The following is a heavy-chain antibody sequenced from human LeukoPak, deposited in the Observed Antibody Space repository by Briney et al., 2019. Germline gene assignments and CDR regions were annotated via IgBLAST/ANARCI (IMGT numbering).Heavy chain of an antibody. CDR3: AHSEGFDY. J-gene: IGHJ4*02. V-gene: IGHV2-5*02. Sequence: SGPTLVNPTQTLTLTCTFSGFSLSNSGVGVGWIRQPPGKALGWLALIFWDDDKRYSPSLKNRLTITKDTSKNQVVLTMTNMDPVDTGTYYCAHSEGFDYWGQGTLVTVSS. CDR1: GFSLSNSGVG. CDR2: IFWDDDK.